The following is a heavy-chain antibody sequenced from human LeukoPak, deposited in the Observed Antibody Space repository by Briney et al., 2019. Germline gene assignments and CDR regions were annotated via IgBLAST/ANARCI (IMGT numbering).Heavy chain of an antibody. CDR2: IWYDGSEI. D-gene: IGHD3-10*01. CDR1: GFIFSTYG. CDR3: ARDLSMVRGPLDY. J-gene: IGHJ4*02. Sequence: GRSLRLSCAASGFIFSTYGMHWVRQAPGKGLEWVAVIWYDGSEIYYADSVKGRFTISRDNSKNTLYLQVNSLRAEDTAVYYCARDLSMVRGPLDYWGQGTLVTVSS. V-gene: IGHV3-33*01.